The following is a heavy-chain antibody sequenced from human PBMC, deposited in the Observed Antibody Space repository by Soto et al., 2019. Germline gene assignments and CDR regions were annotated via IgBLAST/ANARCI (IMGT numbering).Heavy chain of an antibody. Sequence: GGSLRLSCAASGFTFSSYGMHWGRQAPGKGLEWVAVIWYDGSNKYYADSVKGRLTISRANSKNTLYLQMNSLRAEDTAVYYCARDRARNIQLTCFYPWGQGTLVTVSS. J-gene: IGHJ5*02. D-gene: IGHD5-18*01. V-gene: IGHV3-33*01. CDR1: GFTFSSYG. CDR3: ARDRARNIQLTCFYP. CDR2: IWYDGSNK.